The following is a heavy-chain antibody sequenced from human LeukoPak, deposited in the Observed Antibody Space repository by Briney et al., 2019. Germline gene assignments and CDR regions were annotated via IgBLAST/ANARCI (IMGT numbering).Heavy chain of an antibody. D-gene: IGHD3-22*01. CDR2: IWYDGSNK. J-gene: IGHJ3*02. CDR3: ATSSPAYYYDSSGYYGAFDI. Sequence: GGSLRLSCAASGFTFSSYGMHWVRQAPGKGLEWVAVIWYDGSNKYYADSVKGRFTISRDNAKNSLYLQMNSLRAEDTAVYYCATSSPAYYYDSSGYYGAFDIWGQGTMVTVSS. V-gene: IGHV3-33*01. CDR1: GFTFSSYG.